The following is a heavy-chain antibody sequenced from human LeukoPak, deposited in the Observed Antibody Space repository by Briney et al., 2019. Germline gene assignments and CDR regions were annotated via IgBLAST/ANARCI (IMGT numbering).Heavy chain of an antibody. V-gene: IGHV3-53*01. CDR1: GFSVSSNY. D-gene: IGHD3-10*01. CDR3: AKVKGWYGEGYFDY. CDR2: IYRDAKT. J-gene: IGHJ4*02. Sequence: AGSLRLSCAASGFSVSSNYLSWIRQAPGKGLEWVSVIYRDAKTYYADSVNGRFTISRDISKNTLFLQMTSLRAEDTALYYWAKVKGWYGEGYFDYWGQGTLVTVSS.